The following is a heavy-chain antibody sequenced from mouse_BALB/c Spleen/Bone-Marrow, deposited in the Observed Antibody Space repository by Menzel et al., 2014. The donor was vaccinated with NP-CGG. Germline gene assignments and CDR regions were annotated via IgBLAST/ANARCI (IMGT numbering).Heavy chain of an antibody. J-gene: IGHJ2*01. D-gene: IGHD2-3*01. Sequence: EVQVVESGGGLVKPGGSLKLSCAAPGFTFSNYAMSWVRQTPEKRLEWVAIISSGGSYTYYPDSVKGRFTISRDNAKTILYLQMSSLRSEDTAMYYCARQDGFDYWGQGTTLTVSS. CDR2: ISSGGSYT. CDR1: GFTFSNYA. CDR3: ARQDGFDY. V-gene: IGHV5-9-3*01.